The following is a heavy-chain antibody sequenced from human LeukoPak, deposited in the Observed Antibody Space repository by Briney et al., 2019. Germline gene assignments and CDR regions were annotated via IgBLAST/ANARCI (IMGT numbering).Heavy chain of an antibody. V-gene: IGHV5-51*01. CDR3: ATLRSGYYYDYFAY. D-gene: IGHD3-22*01. Sequence: KVGESLKISCKGSGYSFTNYWIGWVRQMPGKGLEWMGIIYPGDSDTKYSPSFQGQVTISADKSISTAYLQWSSLKASDTAMYYCATLRSGYYYDYFAYWGQGTLVTVSS. J-gene: IGHJ4*02. CDR2: IYPGDSDT. CDR1: GYSFTNYW.